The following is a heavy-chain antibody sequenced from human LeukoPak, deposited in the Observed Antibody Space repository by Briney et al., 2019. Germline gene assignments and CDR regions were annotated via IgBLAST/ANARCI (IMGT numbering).Heavy chain of an antibody. D-gene: IGHD4-17*01. CDR3: ARGSPSYGDYLIDY. CDR2: ISGSSSYI. Sequence: PGGSLRLSCAASGFTFSSYSMNWVRQAPGKGLEWVSSISGSSSYIYYADSVKGRFTISRDNAKNSLYLQMNSLRAEDTAVYYCARGSPSYGDYLIDYWGQGTLVTVSS. CDR1: GFTFSSYS. J-gene: IGHJ4*02. V-gene: IGHV3-21*01.